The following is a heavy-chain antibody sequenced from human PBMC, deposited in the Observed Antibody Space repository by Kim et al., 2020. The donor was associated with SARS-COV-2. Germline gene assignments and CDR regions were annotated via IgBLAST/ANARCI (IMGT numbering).Heavy chain of an antibody. Sequence: SVKVSCKASGGTFSYFAISWVRQTPGQGLEWMGGIVPIFRSPKYAQRLQGRVTITADESTRTAYMELSSLGSEDTAVYFCARGYDGQENHYYFYGMEVWGQGTTVTVTS. CDR3: ARGYDGQENHYYFYGMEV. CDR1: GGTFSYFA. J-gene: IGHJ6*02. D-gene: IGHD3-3*01. V-gene: IGHV1-69*13. CDR2: IVPIFRSP.